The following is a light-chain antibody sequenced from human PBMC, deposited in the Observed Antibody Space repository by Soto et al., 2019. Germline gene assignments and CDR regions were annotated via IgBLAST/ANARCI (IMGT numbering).Light chain of an antibody. Sequence: QSVLTQPASVSGSPGQSIAISCTGTSSDIGAWDYVSWYQQHPGKAPKLMIYDVSNRPSGVSNRFSGSTSGNAASLTISGLQADDEADYFCCSSAPESTYVFGSGTKVTVL. J-gene: IGLJ1*01. CDR3: CSSAPESTYV. V-gene: IGLV2-14*01. CDR1: SSDIGAWDY. CDR2: DVS.